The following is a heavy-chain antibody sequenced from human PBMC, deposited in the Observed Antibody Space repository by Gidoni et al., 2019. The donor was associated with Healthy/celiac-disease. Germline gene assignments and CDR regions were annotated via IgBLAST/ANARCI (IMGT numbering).Heavy chain of an antibody. D-gene: IGHD3-3*01. CDR2: ISYDGSNK. V-gene: IGHV3-30-3*01. J-gene: IGHJ3*02. Sequence: QVQLVESGGGVVQPGRSLRLSCAAAGFTFSSYAMHWVRQAPGKGLEWVAVISYDGSNKYYADSVKGRFTISRDNSKNTLYPQMNSLRAEDTAVYYCASVYYDFWSGYYTRGAFDIWGQGTMVTVSS. CDR1: GFTFSSYA. CDR3: ASVYYDFWSGYYTRGAFDI.